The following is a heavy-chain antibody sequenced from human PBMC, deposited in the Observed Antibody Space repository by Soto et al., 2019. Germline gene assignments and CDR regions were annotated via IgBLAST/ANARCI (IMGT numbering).Heavy chain of an antibody. CDR1: GGTFSSYA. J-gene: IGHJ6*02. CDR3: ARAAVATHLPDPVYYYYGMDV. Sequence: QVQLVQSGAEVKKPGSSVKVSCKASGGTFSSYAISWVRQAPGQGLEWMGGIIPIFGTANYAQKFQGRVTMSGDESTSTAYMELSSLRSEDTAVYYCARAAVATHLPDPVYYYYGMDVWGQGTTVTVSS. CDR2: IIPIFGTA. V-gene: IGHV1-69*12. D-gene: IGHD5-12*01.